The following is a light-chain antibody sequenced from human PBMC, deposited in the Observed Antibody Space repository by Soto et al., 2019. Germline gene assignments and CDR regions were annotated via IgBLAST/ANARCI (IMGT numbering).Light chain of an antibody. V-gene: IGKV3-20*01. J-gene: IGKJ1*01. CDR1: QSVSSY. CDR3: QQYDTSPRT. CDR2: GAS. Sequence: EIVLTQSPATLSLSPGERATLSCRASQSVSSYLAWYQQKPGQAPRVLIHGASTRATGIPDRFSGSGSGTEFTLTIGRLEPEDFALYYCQQYDTSPRTFGQGTKVDIK.